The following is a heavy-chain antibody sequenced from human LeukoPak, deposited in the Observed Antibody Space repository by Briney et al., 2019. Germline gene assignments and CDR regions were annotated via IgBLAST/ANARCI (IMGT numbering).Heavy chain of an antibody. CDR2: IHRVGTT. Sequence: ESLSLTCTVSGDSINYASYWGWIRQTPGKGLEWIGSIHRVGTTYFNPSLKSRVTMSIDLSKNQFSLKLTSVAAADSAMYYCAKSIAVAGTWIDNWGQGTLVFVSS. D-gene: IGHD6-19*01. CDR1: GDSINYASY. V-gene: IGHV4-38-2*02. CDR3: AKSIAVAGTWIDN. J-gene: IGHJ4*02.